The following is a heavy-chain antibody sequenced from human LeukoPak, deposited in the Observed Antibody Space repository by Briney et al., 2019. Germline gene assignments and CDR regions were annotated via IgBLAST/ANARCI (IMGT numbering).Heavy chain of an antibody. Sequence: SETLSLTCAVYGGSFSGYYWSWIRQPPGKGLEWIGSIYHSGSTYYNPSLKSRVTISVDTSKNQFSLKLSSVTAADTAVYYCARIIRTMVATWSNWFDPWGQGTLVTVSS. J-gene: IGHJ5*02. V-gene: IGHV4-34*01. CDR2: IYHSGST. CDR1: GGSFSGYY. D-gene: IGHD5-12*01. CDR3: ARIIRTMVATWSNWFDP.